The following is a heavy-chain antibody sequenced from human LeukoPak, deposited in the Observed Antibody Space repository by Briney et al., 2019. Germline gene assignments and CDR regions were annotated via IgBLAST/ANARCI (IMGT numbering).Heavy chain of an antibody. J-gene: IGHJ4*02. CDR1: GYTLTELS. V-gene: IGHV1-24*01. CDR2: FDPEDGET. Sequence: ASVKVSCKVSGYTLTELSMHWVRQARGKGLEWMGGFDPEDGETIYAQKFQGRVTMTEDTSTDTAYMELSSLRSEDTAVYYCATSYYYDTSGYYYFDYWGQGTLVTVSS. CDR3: ATSYYYDTSGYYYFDY. D-gene: IGHD3-22*01.